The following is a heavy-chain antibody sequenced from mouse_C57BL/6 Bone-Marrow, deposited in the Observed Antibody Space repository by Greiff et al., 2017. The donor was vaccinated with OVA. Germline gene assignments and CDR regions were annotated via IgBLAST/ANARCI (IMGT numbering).Heavy chain of an antibody. V-gene: IGHV2-2*01. D-gene: IGHD2-4*01. Sequence: VQLQQSGPGLVQPSQSLSITCTVSGFSLTSYGVHWVRQSPGKGLEWLGVIWSGGSTDYHAAFISRLSISKDNSKSQVFFKMNSLQADDTAIYYCARSTMITVDYWGQGTTLTVSS. CDR3: ARSTMITVDY. CDR2: IWSGGST. J-gene: IGHJ2*01. CDR1: GFSLTSYG.